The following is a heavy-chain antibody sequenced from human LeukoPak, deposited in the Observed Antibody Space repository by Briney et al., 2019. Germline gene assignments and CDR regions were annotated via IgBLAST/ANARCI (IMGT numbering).Heavy chain of an antibody. CDR2: IYYSGST. J-gene: IGHJ4*02. Sequence: SETLSLTCTVSGGSISGSTYYWGWIRQAPGNGLEWIGSIYYSGSTYYNPSLKSRVTISVDTSKNQFSLKLSSVTAADTAVYYCARGYPRIVGAKGGSDYWGQGTLVTVSS. D-gene: IGHD1-26*01. V-gene: IGHV4-39*07. CDR1: GGSISGSTYY. CDR3: ARGYPRIVGAKGGSDY.